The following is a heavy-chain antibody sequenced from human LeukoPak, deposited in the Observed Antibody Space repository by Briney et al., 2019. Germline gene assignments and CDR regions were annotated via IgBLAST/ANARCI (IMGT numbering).Heavy chain of an antibody. CDR1: GFTFSNSW. Sequence: GGSLRLSCIVSGFTFSNSWMNWVRQAPGKGLEWVAVISYDGSNKYYADSVKGRFTISRDNSKNTLYLQMNSLRAEDTAVYYCANAEGDSSGYYHGWFDPWGQGTLVTVSS. V-gene: IGHV3-30*18. D-gene: IGHD3-22*01. CDR3: ANAEGDSSGYYHGWFDP. J-gene: IGHJ5*02. CDR2: ISYDGSNK.